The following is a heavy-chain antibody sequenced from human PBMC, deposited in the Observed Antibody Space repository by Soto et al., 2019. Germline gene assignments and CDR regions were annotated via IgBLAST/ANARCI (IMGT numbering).Heavy chain of an antibody. CDR3: ARLVNIFDFDY. V-gene: IGHV5-51*01. Sequence: GEYLKISCKGSGYSFTNYWIGWVRQMPGKGLEWMGIIYVGDSDTRYSPSFQGQVTISADKSISTAYLQWSSLTASDTAMYYCARLVNIFDFDYWGQGTLVTVSS. J-gene: IGHJ4*02. D-gene: IGHD2-21*01. CDR2: IYVGDSDT. CDR1: GYSFTNYW.